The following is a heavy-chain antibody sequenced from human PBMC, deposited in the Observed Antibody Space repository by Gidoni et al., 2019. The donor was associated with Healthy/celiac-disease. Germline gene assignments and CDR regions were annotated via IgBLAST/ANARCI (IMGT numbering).Heavy chain of an antibody. Sequence: EVQLLESGGGLVQPGGSLRLSCAASGFTFRSYAMSWVRQAPGKGLEWVSAISGSGGSTYYADSVKGRFTISRDNSKNTLYLQMNSLRAEDTAVYYCAKDPSSWDYYFDYWGQGTLVTVSS. CDR1: GFTFRSYA. CDR2: ISGSGGST. D-gene: IGHD6-6*01. J-gene: IGHJ4*02. CDR3: AKDPSSWDYYFDY. V-gene: IGHV3-23*01.